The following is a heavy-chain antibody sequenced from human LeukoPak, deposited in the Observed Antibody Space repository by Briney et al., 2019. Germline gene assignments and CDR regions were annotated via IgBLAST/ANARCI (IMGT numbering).Heavy chain of an antibody. Sequence: SETLSLTRAVYGGSFSGYYWSWIRQPPGKGLEWIGEINHSGSTNYNPSLKSRVTISVDTSKNQFSLKLSSVTAADTAVYYCVGYCSSTSCPVDYWGQGTLVTVSS. V-gene: IGHV4-34*01. CDR2: INHSGST. D-gene: IGHD2-2*01. J-gene: IGHJ4*02. CDR1: GGSFSGYY. CDR3: VGYCSSTSCPVDY.